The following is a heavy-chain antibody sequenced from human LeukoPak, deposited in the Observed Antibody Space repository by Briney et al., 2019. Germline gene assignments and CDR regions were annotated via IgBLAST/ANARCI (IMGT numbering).Heavy chain of an antibody. J-gene: IGHJ3*02. CDR2: IYVSGTT. V-gene: IGHV4-4*07. CDR1: GGSINSYY. Sequence: SETLSLTCRVSGGSINSYYWSWVRQPAGRAPEWIGRIYVSGTTSYNPSLSSRVTMSLDTSKNQFSLRLNSVTAADTAVYYCARAFCRGDCTPGGAFDIWGQGTMVTVSS. CDR3: ARAFCRGDCTPGGAFDI. D-gene: IGHD2-21*02.